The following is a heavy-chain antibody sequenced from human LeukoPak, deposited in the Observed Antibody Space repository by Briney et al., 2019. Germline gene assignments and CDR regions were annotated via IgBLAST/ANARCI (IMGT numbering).Heavy chain of an antibody. CDR2: INPSTGST. Sequence: ASVKVSCKASGYILSSYNMHWVRQAPGQGLEWMGIINPSTGSTSYAQKFQGRVTMTSDTSTSTAYMELSRLRSDDTAVYYCASAYCSSTSCYQGPKYYYYMDVWGKGTTVTVSS. V-gene: IGHV1-46*01. CDR1: GYILSSYN. J-gene: IGHJ6*03. D-gene: IGHD2-2*01. CDR3: ASAYCSSTSCYQGPKYYYYMDV.